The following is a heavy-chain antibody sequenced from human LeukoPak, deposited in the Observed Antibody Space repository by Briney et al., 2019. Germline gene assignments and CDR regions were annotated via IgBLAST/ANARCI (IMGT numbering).Heavy chain of an antibody. Sequence: GGSLRLSCATSGFTFTTYAMSWVRQAPGKGLEWVSVISASGGSTYYADSVKGRFTISRDNCKNTVFLQMNSLRAEDTAVYYCARAAYSSRDRGPFDIWGQGTMVTVSS. V-gene: IGHV3-23*01. CDR1: GFTFTTYA. CDR3: ARAAYSSRDRGPFDI. CDR2: ISASGGST. D-gene: IGHD6-13*01. J-gene: IGHJ3*02.